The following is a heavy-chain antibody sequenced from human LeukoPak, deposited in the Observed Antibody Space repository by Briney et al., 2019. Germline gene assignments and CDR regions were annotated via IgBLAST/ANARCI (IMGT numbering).Heavy chain of an antibody. CDR2: VSYTGRT. J-gene: IGHJ3*01. CDR1: GGSLSGHY. Sequence: SETLSLTCTVSGGSLSGHYWSWIRQPPGKRLEWIGYVSYTGRTKYNPSLQSRVTISIDTSKSQFSLKLTSVTSADTAVYACARLLDNDIGGDPDTFDVWGQGTTVIVSS. V-gene: IGHV4-59*11. CDR3: ARLLDNDIGGDPDTFDV. D-gene: IGHD2-21*01.